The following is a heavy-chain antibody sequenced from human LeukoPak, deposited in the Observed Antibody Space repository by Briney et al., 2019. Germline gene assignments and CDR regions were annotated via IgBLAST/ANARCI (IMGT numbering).Heavy chain of an antibody. V-gene: IGHV3-74*01. J-gene: IGHJ6*02. CDR1: GFTFSSYW. D-gene: IGHD2-15*01. CDR3: ARVGCSGGSCSNRGTYYYGMDV. CDR2: INTDGSST. Sequence: GRSLRLSCAASGFTFSSYWMHWVRQAPGKGLVWVSRINTDGSSTSYADSVKGRFTISRDNAKNSLDLQMNSLRDDDTAVYYCARVGCSGGSCSNRGTYYYGMDVWGQGTTVTVS.